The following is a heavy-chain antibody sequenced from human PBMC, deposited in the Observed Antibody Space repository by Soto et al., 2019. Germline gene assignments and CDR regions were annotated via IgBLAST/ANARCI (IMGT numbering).Heavy chain of an antibody. V-gene: IGHV3-7*03. J-gene: IGHJ4*02. CDR1: GFTFSSYW. CDR3: VESGGAADY. CDR2: IQQDGSER. Sequence: GGSLRLSCAASGFTFSSYWMGWVRQAPGKGLEWVANIQQDGSERHYGGSVKGRLTISRDNAKNSPYLQMNSLRAEDTAVYYCVESGGAADYWGQGTLVTVSS. D-gene: IGHD2-8*02.